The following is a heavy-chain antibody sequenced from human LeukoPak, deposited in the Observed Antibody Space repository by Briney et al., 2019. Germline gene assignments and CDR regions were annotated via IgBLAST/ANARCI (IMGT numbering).Heavy chain of an antibody. Sequence: SETLSLTCTVSGGSISSGSYYWSWIRQPAGKGLEWIGRIYTSGSTNYNPSLKGRVTISVDTSKNQFSLKLSSVTAADTAVYYCARGHGADVFDYWGQGTLVTVSS. CDR3: ARGHGADVFDY. V-gene: IGHV4-61*02. D-gene: IGHD5-24*01. CDR2: IYTSGST. J-gene: IGHJ4*02. CDR1: GGSISSGSYY.